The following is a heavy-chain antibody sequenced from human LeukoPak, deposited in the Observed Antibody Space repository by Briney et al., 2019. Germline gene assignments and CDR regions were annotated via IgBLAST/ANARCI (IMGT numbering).Heavy chain of an antibody. CDR1: RFTFIKSV. Sequence: SVKVSCKASRFTFIKSVMQWVRQARGQRVEWVGWIVVVGGNTNYAQKCQERVTITRDMSTTTVYMELSSLRSEDTGVYYCARDSSGWGFDPWGQGTLVTVSS. CDR2: IVVVGGNT. V-gene: IGHV1-58*02. D-gene: IGHD6-19*01. CDR3: ARDSSGWGFDP. J-gene: IGHJ5*02.